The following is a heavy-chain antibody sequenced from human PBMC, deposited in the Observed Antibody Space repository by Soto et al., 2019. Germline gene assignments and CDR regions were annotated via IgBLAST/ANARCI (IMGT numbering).Heavy chain of an antibody. J-gene: IGHJ3*02. CDR1: GFTFSSYS. Sequence: GGSLRLSCAASGFTFSSYSMNWVRQAPGKGLEWVSSISSSGSYIYYADSVKGRFTISRDNAKNSLYLQMNSLRAEDTAVYYCASDMDTAMVDAFDIWGQGTMVTVSS. V-gene: IGHV3-21*01. CDR3: ASDMDTAMVDAFDI. CDR2: ISSSGSYI. D-gene: IGHD5-18*01.